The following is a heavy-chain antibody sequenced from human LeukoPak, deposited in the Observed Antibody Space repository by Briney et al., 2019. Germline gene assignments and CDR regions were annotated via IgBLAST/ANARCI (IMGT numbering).Heavy chain of an antibody. CDR3: ARGGREYNWNDGIDY. CDR2: IWYDGSNK. J-gene: IGHJ4*02. V-gene: IGHV3-33*08. CDR1: GFTFSSYA. D-gene: IGHD1-1*01. Sequence: GGSLRLSCAASGFTFSSYAMHWVRQAPGKGLEWVAVIWYDGSNKYYADSVKGRFTISRDNSKNTLYLQMNSLRAEDTAVYYCARGGREYNWNDGIDYWGQGTLVTVSS.